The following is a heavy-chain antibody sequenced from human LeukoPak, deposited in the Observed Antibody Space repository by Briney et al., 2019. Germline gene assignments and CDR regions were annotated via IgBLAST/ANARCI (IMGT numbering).Heavy chain of an antibody. D-gene: IGHD6-6*01. CDR3: ARLMSSSSNWFDP. CDR1: GFTFSSYW. Sequence: GGSLRLSCAASGFTFSSYWMNWARQAPGKGLEWVANIKQDGSEKYYVDSVKGRFTISRDNAESSLYLQMNSLRAEDTAVYYCARLMSSSSNWFDPWGQGTLVTVSS. CDR2: IKQDGSEK. J-gene: IGHJ5*02. V-gene: IGHV3-7*01.